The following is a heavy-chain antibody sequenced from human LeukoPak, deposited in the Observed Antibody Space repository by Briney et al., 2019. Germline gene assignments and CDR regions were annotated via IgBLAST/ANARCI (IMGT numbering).Heavy chain of an antibody. CDR1: GFTFSSYA. Sequence: GGSLRLSCSASGFTFSSYAMHWVRQAPGKGLEYVSAISSNGGSTYHADFVKGRFTISRDNSKNTLYLQMSSLRAEDTAVYYCVKDQGVGHYYDSSGYLPGYFDYWGQGTLVTVSS. D-gene: IGHD3-22*01. CDR2: ISSNGGST. CDR3: VKDQGVGHYYDSSGYLPGYFDY. J-gene: IGHJ4*02. V-gene: IGHV3-64D*06.